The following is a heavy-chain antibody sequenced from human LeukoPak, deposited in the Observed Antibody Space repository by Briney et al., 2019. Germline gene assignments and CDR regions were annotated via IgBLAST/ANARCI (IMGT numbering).Heavy chain of an antibody. D-gene: IGHD4-17*01. V-gene: IGHV4-59*01. CDR2: IYYSGST. CDR3: ARDPSLGYGDYYFDY. CDR1: GGSISSYY. Sequence: SETLSLTCTVSGGSISSYYWGWIRQPPGKGLEWIGYIYYSGSTNYNPSLKSRVTISVDTSKNQFSLKLSSVTAADTAVYYCARDPSLGYGDYYFDYWGQGTLVTVSS. J-gene: IGHJ4*02.